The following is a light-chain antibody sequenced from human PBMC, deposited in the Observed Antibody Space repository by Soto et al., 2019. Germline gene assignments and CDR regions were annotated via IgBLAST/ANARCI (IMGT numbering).Light chain of an antibody. CDR2: AAS. Sequence: DIQMTQSTSALSASVGDRVTSPCRAGQSISRYLNWYQQKPGKAPKLLIYAASSLQSGVPSRFSGSGPGTDFTLTISSLQPEDFATYYCQQSYSTPRTFGQGTKVDIK. CDR1: QSISRY. CDR3: QQSYSTPRT. J-gene: IGKJ1*01. V-gene: IGKV1-39*01.